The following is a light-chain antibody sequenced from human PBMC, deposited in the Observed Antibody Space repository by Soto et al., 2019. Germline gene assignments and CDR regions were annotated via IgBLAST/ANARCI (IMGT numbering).Light chain of an antibody. CDR2: WAS. V-gene: IGKV4-1*01. J-gene: IGKJ4*02. CDR1: QSVLYSSNNKNY. Sequence: DIVMTQSPDSLAVSLGERATINCKSSQSVLYSSNNKNYLAWYQQKPGQPPKLLIYWASTRESGVPDRFSVSGSGTDFTLTISSLQAEDVAVYYCEHYYSTPLTFGVGTKVAIK. CDR3: EHYYSTPLT.